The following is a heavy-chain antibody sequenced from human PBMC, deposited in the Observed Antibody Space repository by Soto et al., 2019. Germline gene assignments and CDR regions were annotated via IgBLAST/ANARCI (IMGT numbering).Heavy chain of an antibody. CDR1: GGTFSSYA. V-gene: IGHV1-69*13. D-gene: IGHD3-22*01. CDR2: IIPIFGTA. CDR3: AYSYYYDSSGYQSFDY. Sequence: ASVKVSCKASGGTFSSYAISWVRQAPGQGLEWMGGIIPIFGTANYAQKFQGRVTITADESTSTAYMELSSLRSEDTAVYYCAYSYYYDSSGYQSFDYWGQGTLVTVSS. J-gene: IGHJ4*02.